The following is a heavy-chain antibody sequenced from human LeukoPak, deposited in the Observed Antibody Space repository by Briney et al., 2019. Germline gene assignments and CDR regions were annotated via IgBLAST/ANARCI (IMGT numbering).Heavy chain of an antibody. D-gene: IGHD1-1*01. Sequence: GGSLRLSCAASGFSFSTYSMHWVRQAPGKGLEYVSAINNNGGRASYANSVKGRFTISRDNTKNTMFLQMGSLRDEDMGVYYCAKLEGITDSWGQGTLVTVSS. J-gene: IGHJ5*02. CDR1: GFSFSTYS. CDR2: INNNGGRA. CDR3: AKLEGITDS. V-gene: IGHV3-64*01.